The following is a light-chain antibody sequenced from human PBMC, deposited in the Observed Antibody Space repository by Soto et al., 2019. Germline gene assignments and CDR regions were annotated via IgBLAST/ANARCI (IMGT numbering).Light chain of an antibody. CDR3: SSYTSSSSLV. J-gene: IGLJ2*01. CDR1: SSDVGGYKY. CDR2: DVN. V-gene: IGLV2-14*01. Sequence: QPVLTQPASVSGSPGQSINISCTGTSSDVGGYKYVSWYQQHPGKAPKLMIYDVNNRPSGVSNRFSASKSGNTASLTISGLQGEDEADYYCSSYTSSSSLVFGGGTKLTVL.